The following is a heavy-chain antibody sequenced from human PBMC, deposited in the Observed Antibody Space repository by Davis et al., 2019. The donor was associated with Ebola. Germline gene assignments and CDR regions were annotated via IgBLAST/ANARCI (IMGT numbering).Heavy chain of an antibody. CDR3: ARELGYCSGGSCYSGWFDP. D-gene: IGHD2-15*01. V-gene: IGHV4-39*07. CDR2: IYYSGST. J-gene: IGHJ5*02. CDR1: GDSISDTNNW. Sequence: SETLSLTCAVSGDSISDTNNWWSWVRQPPGNGLEWIGSIYYSGSTYYNPSLKSRVTISVDTSKNQFSLKLSSVTAADTAVYYCARELGYCSGGSCYSGWFDPWGQGTLVTVSS.